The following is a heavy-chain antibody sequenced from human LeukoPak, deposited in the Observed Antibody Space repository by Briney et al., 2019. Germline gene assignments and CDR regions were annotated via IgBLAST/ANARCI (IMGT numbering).Heavy chain of an antibody. CDR1: ALTVSSNY. J-gene: IGHJ3*02. D-gene: IGHD1-26*01. Sequence: PGGSLTLSCAASALTVSSNYMSWVRQAPGKGLEWVSVIYSGGSTYLHDSVKGRFTISRDNSKNTLYLQMNSLRDEDTAVYYCARIVAGGAFDIWGQGTMVTVSS. CDR2: IYSGGST. V-gene: IGHV3-66*01. CDR3: ARIVAGGAFDI.